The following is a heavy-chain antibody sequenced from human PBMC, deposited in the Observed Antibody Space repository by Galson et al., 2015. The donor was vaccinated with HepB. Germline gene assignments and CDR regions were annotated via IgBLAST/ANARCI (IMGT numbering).Heavy chain of an antibody. Sequence: LRLSCAASGFSFSTYTMNWVRQAPGKGLEWVSSISSSSSYIYHADSVKGRFTISRDNAKNSLYLQMNSLRAEDTAVYYCAAYGDDAHDAFDIWGQGTMVTVSS. V-gene: IGHV3-21*01. CDR3: AAYGDDAHDAFDI. CDR1: GFSFSTYT. CDR2: ISSSSSYI. D-gene: IGHD4-17*01. J-gene: IGHJ3*02.